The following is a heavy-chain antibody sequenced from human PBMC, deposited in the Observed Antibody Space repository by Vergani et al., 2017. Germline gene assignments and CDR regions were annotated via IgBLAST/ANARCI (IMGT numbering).Heavy chain of an antibody. V-gene: IGHV3-43*01. Sequence: EVQLVESGGVVVQPGGSLRLSCAASGFTFDDYTMHWVRQAPGKGLEWVSLISWDGGSTYYADSVKGRFTISRDNSKNSLYLQMNSLRTEDTALYYCAKEMLSTTTLYAFDIWGQGTMVTVSS. CDR2: ISWDGGST. CDR1: GFTFDDYT. CDR3: AKEMLSTTTLYAFDI. J-gene: IGHJ3*02. D-gene: IGHD4-17*01.